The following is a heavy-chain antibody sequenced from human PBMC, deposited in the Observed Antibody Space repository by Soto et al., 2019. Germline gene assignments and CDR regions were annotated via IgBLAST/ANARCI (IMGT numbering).Heavy chain of an antibody. V-gene: IGHV3-23*01. J-gene: IGHJ4*02. CDR2: ISGSGGNT. Sequence: LRLSCAASGFTFSTYSMNWVRQAPGKGLEWVSAISGSGGNTNYADSVKGRFTISRDNSKNTLYLQMNSLRAEDTAVYYCAKEKSSGYSFDYWGQGTLVTVSS. CDR3: AKEKSSGYSFDY. CDR1: GFTFSTYS. D-gene: IGHD3-22*01.